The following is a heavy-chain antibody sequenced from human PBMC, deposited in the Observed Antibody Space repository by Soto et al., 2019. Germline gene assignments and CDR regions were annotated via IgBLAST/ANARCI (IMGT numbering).Heavy chain of an antibody. Sequence: QVQLVESGGGLVKPGGSLRLSCAASGFTFSDYYMSWIRQAPGKGLEWVSYISSSSSYTNYADSVKGRFTISRDNAKNSLYRQMNSLRAEDTAVYYCARAVNYDFWSVYYYYYGMDVWGQGTTVTVSS. CDR2: ISSSSSYT. CDR3: ARAVNYDFWSVYYYYYGMDV. CDR1: GFTFSDYY. D-gene: IGHD3-3*01. V-gene: IGHV3-11*06. J-gene: IGHJ6*02.